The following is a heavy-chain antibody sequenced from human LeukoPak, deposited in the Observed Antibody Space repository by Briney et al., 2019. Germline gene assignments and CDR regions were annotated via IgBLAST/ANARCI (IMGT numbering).Heavy chain of an antibody. J-gene: IGHJ4*02. CDR3: ARGFQRGDSPV. D-gene: IGHD2-21*02. CDR1: GFTFSTYS. CDR2: INKDGSEK. Sequence: GESRRLSCAAAGFTFSTYSRVWLGQAPGKGLEWVAKINKDGSEKGYVDSVKGRFTISRDNAKGSLYLQLNSLRAEDTAVYSCARGFQRGDSPVWGQGTLVTVSS. V-gene: IGHV3-7*01.